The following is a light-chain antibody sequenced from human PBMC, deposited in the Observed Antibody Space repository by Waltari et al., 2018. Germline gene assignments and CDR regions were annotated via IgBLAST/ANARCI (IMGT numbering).Light chain of an antibody. CDR2: DAS. CDR1: QSVSSY. J-gene: IGKJ5*01. Sequence: EIVLTQSPATLSLSPGERATLSCRASQSVSSYLAWSQQKPGQAPRLLIYDASNRATGIPARFSGSGSGTDFTLTISSLEPEDFAVYCCQQRSNWPITFGQGTRLEIK. V-gene: IGKV3-11*01. CDR3: QQRSNWPIT.